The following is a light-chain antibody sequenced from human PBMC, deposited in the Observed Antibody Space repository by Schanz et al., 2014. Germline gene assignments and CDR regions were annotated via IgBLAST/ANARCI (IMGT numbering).Light chain of an antibody. CDR2: GAS. J-gene: IGKJ1*01. V-gene: IGKV3-20*01. Sequence: DIVLTQSPGTLSLSPGERATLSCRASQSVSSYLAWYQQKPGQAPRLLIYGASSRATGIPDRFSGSGSGTDFTLTISSLEPEDFAIYYCQHYHSSSWTFGQGTRVEVK. CDR1: QSVSSY. CDR3: QHYHSSSWT.